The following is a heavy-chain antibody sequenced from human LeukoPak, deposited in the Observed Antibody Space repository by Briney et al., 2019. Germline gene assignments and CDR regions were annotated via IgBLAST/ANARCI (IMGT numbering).Heavy chain of an antibody. CDR1: GFTFSSYA. V-gene: IGHV3-66*01. CDR3: VREVSTVVPSSYYYFDL. Sequence: GGSLRLSCAASGFTFSSYAMSWVRQAPGKGLEWVSLIYSGGDTYYADSVTGRFNISRDNSKNTLYLQMDSLSVEDTAVYYCVREVSTVVPSSYYYFDLWGRGALVTVSS. D-gene: IGHD4-23*01. CDR2: IYSGGDT. J-gene: IGHJ2*01.